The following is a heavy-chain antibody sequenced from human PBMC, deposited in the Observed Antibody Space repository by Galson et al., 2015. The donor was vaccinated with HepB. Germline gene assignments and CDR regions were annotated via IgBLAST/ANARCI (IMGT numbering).Heavy chain of an antibody. J-gene: IGHJ3*02. CDR2: IYPGDSDT. CDR3: ARFWTTGPPADAFDI. CDR1: GYSFINYW. V-gene: IGHV5-51*01. D-gene: IGHD3/OR15-3a*01. Sequence: QSGAEVKKPGESLKISCKGSGYSFINYWIGWVRQMPGKGLECMGIIYPGDSDTRYSPSFQGQVTISVDKSISTAYLQWSTLKASDTAMYSWARFWTTGPPADAFDIWGQGTTVTVSS.